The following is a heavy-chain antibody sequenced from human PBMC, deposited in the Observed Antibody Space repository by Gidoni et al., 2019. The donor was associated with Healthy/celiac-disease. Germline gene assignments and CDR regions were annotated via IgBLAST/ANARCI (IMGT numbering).Heavy chain of an antibody. CDR3: AKVHYHKYGDYDY. Sequence: RFTISRDNSKNTLYLQRNSLRAEDTAVYYCAKVHYHKYGDYDYWGQGTLVTVSS. D-gene: IGHD4-17*01. V-gene: IGHV3-23*01. J-gene: IGHJ4*02.